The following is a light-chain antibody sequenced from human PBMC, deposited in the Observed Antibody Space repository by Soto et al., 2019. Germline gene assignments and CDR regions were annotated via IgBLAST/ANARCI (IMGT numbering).Light chain of an antibody. CDR1: QSVSSN. CDR2: GAS. Sequence: EIVMTQSPATLSVSPGERVTLSCRASQSVSSNLAWYQQKPGQAPRLLIYGASTRATGIPARFSGSGSGTDFTLTISSLQPEDFATYVCQQYNGYWTFGQGTKVDIK. J-gene: IGKJ1*01. CDR3: QQYNGYWT. V-gene: IGKV3-15*01.